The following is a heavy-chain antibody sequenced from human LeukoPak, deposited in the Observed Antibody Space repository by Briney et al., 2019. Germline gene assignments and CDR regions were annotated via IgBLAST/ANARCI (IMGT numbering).Heavy chain of an antibody. CDR2: IYHSGST. CDR3: ARLVIAAAGTELDP. J-gene: IGHJ5*02. V-gene: IGHV4-4*02. CDR1: GGSISSSNW. D-gene: IGHD6-13*01. Sequence: PSGTLSLTCAVSGGSISSSNWWSWVRQPPGKGLEWIGEIYHSGSTNYNPSLKSRVTISVDKSKNRFSLKLSSVTAADTAVYYCARLVIAAAGTELDPWGQGTLVTVSS.